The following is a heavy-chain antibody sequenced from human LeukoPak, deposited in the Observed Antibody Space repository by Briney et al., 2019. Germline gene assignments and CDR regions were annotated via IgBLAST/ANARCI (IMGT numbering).Heavy chain of an antibody. V-gene: IGHV3-43D*04. CDR3: AKESRYRSGSFYYFGS. J-gene: IGHJ4*02. CDR1: GFTFDDYA. D-gene: IGHD6-19*01. Sequence: GGSLRLSCAASGFTFDDYAMHWVRQAPGKGLEWVSLISWDGDRTYYADSVKGRFTISRDNSKNSLYLQMNSLRAEDTALYYCAKESRYRSGSFYYFGSWGQGTLVTVSS. CDR2: ISWDGDRT.